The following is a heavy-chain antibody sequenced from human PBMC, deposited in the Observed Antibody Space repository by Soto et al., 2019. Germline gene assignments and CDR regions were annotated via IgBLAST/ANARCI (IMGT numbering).Heavy chain of an antibody. Sequence: GGSLRLSCAASGFSFSISPMHWVRQAPGKGPEWVALISYDGTNKFYADSVKGRFTISRDNSKSTLYLQVDSLRAEDTAVYYCAKAHYGVADYWGQGTLVTVSS. CDR3: AKAHYGVADY. CDR2: ISYDGTNK. CDR1: GFSFSISP. D-gene: IGHD4-17*01. V-gene: IGHV3-30-3*01. J-gene: IGHJ4*02.